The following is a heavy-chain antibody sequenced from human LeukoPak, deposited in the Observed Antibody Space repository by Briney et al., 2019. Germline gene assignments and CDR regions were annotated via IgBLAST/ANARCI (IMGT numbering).Heavy chain of an antibody. CDR1: GGSISSINW. D-gene: IGHD6-13*01. Sequence: PSETLSLTCAVSGGSISSINWWSWVRQPPGKGLEWIGEIYHSGSTNYNPSLKSRVTISVDKSKNQFSLKLSSVTAADTAVYYCARSASSSWHVRWFDPWGQGTLVTVSS. CDR3: ARSASSSWHVRWFDP. V-gene: IGHV4-4*02. CDR2: IYHSGST. J-gene: IGHJ5*02.